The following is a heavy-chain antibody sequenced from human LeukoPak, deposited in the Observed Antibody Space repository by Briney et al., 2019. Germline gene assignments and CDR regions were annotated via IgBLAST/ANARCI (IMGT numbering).Heavy chain of an antibody. Sequence: SETLSLTCTVSNGSISSYYWSWIRQPPGKGLEWIGYIYYSGTTNYNPSLKSRVTISVDTSKNQFSLKLSSVTAADTAVYYCATSGDYYDSSGYSDFDYWGQGTLVTVSS. D-gene: IGHD3-22*01. CDR3: ATSGDYYDSSGYSDFDY. V-gene: IGHV4-59*01. CDR2: IYYSGTT. CDR1: NGSISSYY. J-gene: IGHJ4*02.